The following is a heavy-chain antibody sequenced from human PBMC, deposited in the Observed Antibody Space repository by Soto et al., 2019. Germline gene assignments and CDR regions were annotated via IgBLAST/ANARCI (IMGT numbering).Heavy chain of an antibody. D-gene: IGHD2-15*01. CDR3: ARAGYGSGGSCADRGGQFDY. J-gene: IGHJ4*02. V-gene: IGHV4-4*02. CDR1: GGSISSSNW. Sequence: QVQLPESGPGLVKPSGTLSLTCAVSGGSISSSNWWSWVRQPPGKGLEWFGEIYHSWSTNYNPSLKSRVTISVDKSKVQCSLKRSSGTAADTAVYYWARAGYGSGGSCADRGGQFDYWGQGTLVIFSS. CDR2: IYHSWST.